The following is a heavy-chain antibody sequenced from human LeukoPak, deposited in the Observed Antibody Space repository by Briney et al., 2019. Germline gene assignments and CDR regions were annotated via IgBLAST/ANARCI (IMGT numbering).Heavy chain of an antibody. CDR3: AKSSYYYDSTAIYYCDQ. V-gene: IGHV3-74*01. D-gene: IGHD3-22*01. J-gene: IGHJ4*02. CDR1: GFTFSSYW. CDR2: TNSDGSDT. Sequence: GGSLRLSCAASGFTFSSYWMHWVRQAPGKGLVWVSRTNSDGSDTSYADSVRGRFTISRDNAKNTLYLQMNSLRAEDTAVYYCAKSSYYYDSTAIYYCDQWGQGNLVTVSS.